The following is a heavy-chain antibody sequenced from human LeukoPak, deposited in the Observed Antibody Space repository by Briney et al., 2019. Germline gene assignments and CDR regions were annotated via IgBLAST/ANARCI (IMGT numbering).Heavy chain of an antibody. CDR3: VRQGYSGFYLDT. Sequence: ASVKVSCKASGGTFSSYAISWVRQAPGQGLEWMGGINTNTGNPTYAQGFTGRFVFSLDTSVSTAFLQISSLKAEDTAVYYCVRQGYSGFYLDTWGQGTLVTVSS. CDR2: INTNTGNP. CDR1: GGTFSSYA. V-gene: IGHV7-4-1*02. D-gene: IGHD5-12*01. J-gene: IGHJ5*02.